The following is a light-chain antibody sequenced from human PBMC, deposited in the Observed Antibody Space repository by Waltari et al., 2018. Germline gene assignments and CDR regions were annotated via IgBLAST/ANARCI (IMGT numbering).Light chain of an antibody. J-gene: IGLJ2*01. CDR1: TSNIGNNY. CDR2: DNN. CDR3: GTCDSSLSVVV. Sequence: QSVLTQPPSVSAAPGQTVTISCSGSTSNIGNNYVSWYQPLPGTPPTPLLYDNNKRPSGIPDRFSGSKSGTSATLGITGLQTGDEADYYCGTCDSSLSVVVFGGGTKLTVL. V-gene: IGLV1-51*01.